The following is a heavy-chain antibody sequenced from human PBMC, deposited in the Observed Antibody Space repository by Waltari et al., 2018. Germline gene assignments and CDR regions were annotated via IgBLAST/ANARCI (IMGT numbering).Heavy chain of an antibody. D-gene: IGHD2-2*01. Sequence: QVQLQESGPGLVKPSETLSLTCTVSGGSISSYYWSWIRQPPGKGLEWIGYIYYSGRTNYNPALKSRVTISVDTAKNQFSLKLSSVTAADTAVYYCAREAVVVPAAPNYYYYYMDVWGKGTTVTVSS. CDR2: IYYSGRT. CDR1: GGSISSYY. V-gene: IGHV4-59*01. J-gene: IGHJ6*03. CDR3: AREAVVVPAAPNYYYYYMDV.